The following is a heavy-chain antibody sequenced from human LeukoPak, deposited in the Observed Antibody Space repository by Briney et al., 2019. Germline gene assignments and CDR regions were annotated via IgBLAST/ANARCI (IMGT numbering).Heavy chain of an antibody. Sequence: PGGSLRLSCAASGFIFSTYGMHWVRQAPGKGLEWMAVISYDGTNKYYADSVKGRFTISRDNSKNTLYLQMNSLRDEDTAVYYCARATSAGSGYDYLDYWGQGTLVTVSS. D-gene: IGHD5-12*01. CDR2: ISYDGTNK. V-gene: IGHV3-30*03. CDR1: GFIFSTYG. J-gene: IGHJ4*02. CDR3: ARATSAGSGYDYLDY.